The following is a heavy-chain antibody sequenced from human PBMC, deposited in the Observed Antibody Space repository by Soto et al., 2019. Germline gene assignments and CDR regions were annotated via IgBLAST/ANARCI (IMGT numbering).Heavy chain of an antibody. CDR2: ISGSGGST. CDR1: GFTFSSYA. D-gene: IGHD3-22*01. CDR3: AKGTYYYDSSGSGTPFYY. Sequence: GGSLRLSCAASGFTFSSYAMSWVRQAPGKGLEWVSAISGSGGSTYYADSVKGRFTISRDNSKNTLYLQMNSLRAEDTAVYYCAKGTYYYDSSGSGTPFYYWGQGTLVTVSS. J-gene: IGHJ4*02. V-gene: IGHV3-23*01.